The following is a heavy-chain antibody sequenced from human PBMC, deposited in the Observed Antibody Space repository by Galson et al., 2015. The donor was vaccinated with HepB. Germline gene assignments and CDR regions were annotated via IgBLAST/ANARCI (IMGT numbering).Heavy chain of an antibody. CDR3: AKDRHAPIKGGTLDA. CDR2: IRYDGSSK. V-gene: IGHV3-30*02. Sequence: SLRLSCAASGFTFSSYGMHWVRQAPGKGLEWVAFIRYDGSSKYYVDSVKDRFTISRANFKNTMYLQMNSLRAEDTAVYYCAKDRHAPIKGGTLDAWGQGVLVTVSS. J-gene: IGHJ5*02. D-gene: IGHD1-26*01. CDR1: GFTFSSYG.